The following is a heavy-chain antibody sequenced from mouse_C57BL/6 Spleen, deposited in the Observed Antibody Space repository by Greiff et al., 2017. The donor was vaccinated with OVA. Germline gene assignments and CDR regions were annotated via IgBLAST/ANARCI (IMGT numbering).Heavy chain of an antibody. V-gene: IGHV1-26*01. CDR2: INPNNGGT. CDR1: GYTFTDYY. J-gene: IGHJ2*01. CDR3: ALYDGYYPTDY. Sequence: VQLQQSGPELVKPGASVKISCKASGYTFTDYYMNWVKQSHGKSLEWIGDINPNNGGTSYNQKFKGKATLTVDKSSSTAYMELRSLTSEDSAVYYCALYDGYYPTDYWGQGTTLTVSS. D-gene: IGHD2-3*01.